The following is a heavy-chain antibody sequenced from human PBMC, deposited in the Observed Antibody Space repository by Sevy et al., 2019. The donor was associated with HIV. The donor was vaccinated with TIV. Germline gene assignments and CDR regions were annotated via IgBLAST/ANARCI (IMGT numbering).Heavy chain of an antibody. Sequence: SETLSLTCAVYGGSFSGYYWSWIRQPPGKGLEWIGEINHSGSTNYNPSLKSRVTISVDTSKNQFSLKLSSVTAADTAVYYCARGVGTGTLNYYYYGMDVWGQGTTVTVSS. D-gene: IGHD1-1*01. J-gene: IGHJ6*02. CDR3: ARGVGTGTLNYYYYGMDV. CDR2: INHSGST. V-gene: IGHV4-34*01. CDR1: GGSFSGYY.